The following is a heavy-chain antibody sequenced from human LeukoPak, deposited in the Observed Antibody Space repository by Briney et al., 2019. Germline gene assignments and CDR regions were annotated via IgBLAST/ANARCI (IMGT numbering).Heavy chain of an antibody. CDR3: ARPGRYSRLAFDI. CDR2: INSDGSST. V-gene: IGHV3-74*01. J-gene: IGHJ3*02. Sequence: GGSLRLSCAASGFTFSSYWMHWVRQAPEKGLVWVSRINSDGSSTSYADSVKGRFTISRDNAKNTLYLQMNSLRAEDTAVYYCARPGRYSRLAFDIWGQGTMVTVSS. D-gene: IGHD5-12*01. CDR1: GFTFSSYW.